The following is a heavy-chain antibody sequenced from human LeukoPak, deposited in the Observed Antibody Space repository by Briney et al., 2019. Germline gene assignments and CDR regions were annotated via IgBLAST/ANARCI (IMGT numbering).Heavy chain of an antibody. CDR1: GYTFTSYG. V-gene: IGHV1-18*01. D-gene: IGHD6-13*01. Sequence: ASVEVSCKASGYTFTSYGISWVRQALGQGLEWMGWISAYNGNTNYAQKLQGRVTMTTDTSTSTAYMELRSLRSDDTAVYYCARDISSSWGHNWFDPWGQGTLVTVSS. CDR2: ISAYNGNT. CDR3: ARDISSSWGHNWFDP. J-gene: IGHJ5*02.